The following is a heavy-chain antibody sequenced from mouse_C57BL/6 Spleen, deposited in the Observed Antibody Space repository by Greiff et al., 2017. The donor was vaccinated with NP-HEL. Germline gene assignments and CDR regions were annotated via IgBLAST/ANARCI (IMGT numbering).Heavy chain of an antibody. D-gene: IGHD2-4*01. CDR1: GFTFSSYA. CDR3: ARRGDYEYYFDY. V-gene: IGHV5-4*01. CDR2: ISAGGSYT. Sequence: EVQRVESGGGLVKPGGSLKLSCAASGFTFSSYAMSWVRQTPAKRLEWVATISAGGSYTYYPDNVKGRFTISRDNAKNNRYLQMSHLKSEDTAMYYCARRGDYEYYFDYWGQGTTLTVSS. J-gene: IGHJ2*01.